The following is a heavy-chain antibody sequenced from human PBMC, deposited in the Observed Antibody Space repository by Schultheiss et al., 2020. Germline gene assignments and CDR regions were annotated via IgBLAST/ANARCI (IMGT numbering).Heavy chain of an antibody. V-gene: IGHV3-11*01. CDR1: GFTFSDYY. CDR2: ISSSDRPK. CDR3: ARVFYYGSGSYPAGS. D-gene: IGHD1-26*01. Sequence: GSLRLSCVGSGFTFSDYYMAWIRQAPGKGLECISYISSSDRPKFHADSVKGRFTISRDNAKNSVFLQMNDLRAEDTGVYYCARVFYYGSGSYPAGSWGQGTLVTVSS. J-gene: IGHJ5*02.